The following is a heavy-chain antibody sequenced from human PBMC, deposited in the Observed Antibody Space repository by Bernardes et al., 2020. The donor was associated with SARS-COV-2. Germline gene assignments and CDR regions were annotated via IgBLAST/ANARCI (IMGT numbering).Heavy chain of an antibody. V-gene: IGHV4-59*01. Sequence: ETLSLTCTVSGGSISSYYLSWIRHPPGKGLEWIGYIYYSGSTNYNPSLKSRVTISVDTSKNQFSLKLSSVTAADTAVYYCARYGGHYYDSSGYYFDYWGQGTLVTVSS. CDR2: IYYSGST. J-gene: IGHJ4*02. CDR3: ARYGGHYYDSSGYYFDY. D-gene: IGHD3-22*01. CDR1: GGSISSYY.